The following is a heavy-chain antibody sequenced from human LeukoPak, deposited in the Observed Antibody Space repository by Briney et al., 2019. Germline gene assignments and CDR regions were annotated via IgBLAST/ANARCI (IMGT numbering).Heavy chain of an antibody. V-gene: IGHV4-59*01. CDR1: GGSISSYY. J-gene: IGHJ6*02. CDR2: IYYSGST. D-gene: IGHD4-17*01. Sequence: SEPLSLTCTVSGGSISSYYWSWIRQPPGKGLEWIGYIYYSGSTNYNPSLKSGVTISVDTSKNQFSLKLSSVTAADTAVYYCATIDYGDSRLGMDVWGQGTTVTVYS. CDR3: ATIDYGDSRLGMDV.